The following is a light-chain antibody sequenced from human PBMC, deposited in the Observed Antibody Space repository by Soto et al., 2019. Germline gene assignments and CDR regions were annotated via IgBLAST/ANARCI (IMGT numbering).Light chain of an antibody. CDR3: QTWGTGIVV. Sequence: QAVVTQSPSASASLGASVKLTCTLSSGHSSYVIAWHQQQPEKGPRFLMKLNSDGSHNKGDGIPDRFSGSSSGAERYLTISSLQSDDEADYYCQTWGTGIVVFGGGTKLTVL. J-gene: IGLJ2*01. CDR2: LNSDGSH. V-gene: IGLV4-69*01. CDR1: SGHSSYV.